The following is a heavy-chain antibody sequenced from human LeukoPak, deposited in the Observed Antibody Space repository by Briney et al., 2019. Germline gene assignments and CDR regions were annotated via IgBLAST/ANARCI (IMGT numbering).Heavy chain of an antibody. CDR3: ARDIVGMD. CDR1: GFTVSSNY. CDR2: IKQDGSEK. Sequence: GGSLRLSCAASGFTVSSNYMSWVRQAPGKGLEWVANIKQDGSEKYYVDSVKGRFTISRDNAKNSLYLQMNSLRAEDTAVYYCARDIVGMDWGQGTLVTVSS. V-gene: IGHV3-7*01. J-gene: IGHJ4*02. D-gene: IGHD2-21*01.